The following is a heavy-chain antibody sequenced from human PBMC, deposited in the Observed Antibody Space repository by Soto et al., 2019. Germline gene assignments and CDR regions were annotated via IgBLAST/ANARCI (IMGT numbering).Heavy chain of an antibody. J-gene: IGHJ3*02. CDR1: GFTFSSYG. CDR3: AKDLHSWEMVDAFDI. CDR2: ISYDGSNK. D-gene: IGHD6-13*01. V-gene: IGHV3-30*18. Sequence: QVQLVESGGGVVQPGRSLRLSCAASGFTFSSYGMHWVRQAPGKGLEWVAVISYDGSNKYYADSVKGRFTISRDNSKNTLYLQMNSLRAEDTAVYYCAKDLHSWEMVDAFDIWGQGTKVTVSS.